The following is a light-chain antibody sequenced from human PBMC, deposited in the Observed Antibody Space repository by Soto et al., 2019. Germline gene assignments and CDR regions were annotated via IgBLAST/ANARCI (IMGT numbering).Light chain of an antibody. V-gene: IGLV2-11*01. Sequence: QSVLTQPRSVSGSPGQSVTISCTGTSSDVGCYNYVSWYQQQPGKAPKLMIYDVSKRPSGVPDRFSGSKSGNTASLTISGLQAEDEADYYCCSYAGSYTFVFGGGTKLTVL. J-gene: IGLJ2*01. CDR2: DVS. CDR3: CSYAGSYTFV. CDR1: SSDVGCYNY.